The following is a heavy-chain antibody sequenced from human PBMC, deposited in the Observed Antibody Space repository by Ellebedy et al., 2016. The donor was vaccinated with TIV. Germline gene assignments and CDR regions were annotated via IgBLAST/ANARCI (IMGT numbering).Heavy chain of an antibody. CDR2: ITSSSDYI. CDR3: ARDPPHCTNGACYTMDH. D-gene: IGHD2-8*01. V-gene: IGHV3-21*01. Sequence: GGSLRLXXAASGFTFSSYSMNWVRQAPGKGREWVSSITSSSDYIYSADSMKGRFTISRDNAKNSLYLQMNSLRAEDTAVYYCARDPPHCTNGACYTMDHWGQGTLVTVSS. CDR1: GFTFSSYS. J-gene: IGHJ4*02.